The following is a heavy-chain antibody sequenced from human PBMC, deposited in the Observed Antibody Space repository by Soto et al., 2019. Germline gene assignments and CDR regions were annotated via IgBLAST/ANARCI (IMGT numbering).Heavy chain of an antibody. Sequence: SETLSLTCAVYGGSFSGYYWSWIRQPPGKGLEWIGEINHSGSTNYNPSLKSRVTISVDTSKNQFSLKLSSVTAADTAVYYCARGHPRSPAMAENFDYWGQGTLVTVSS. D-gene: IGHD5-18*01. J-gene: IGHJ4*02. V-gene: IGHV4-34*01. CDR1: GGSFSGYY. CDR2: INHSGST. CDR3: ARGHPRSPAMAENFDY.